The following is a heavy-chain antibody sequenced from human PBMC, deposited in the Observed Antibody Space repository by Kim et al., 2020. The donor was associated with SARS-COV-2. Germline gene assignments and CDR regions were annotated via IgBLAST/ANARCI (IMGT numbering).Heavy chain of an antibody. J-gene: IGHJ6*02. CDR2: IYYSGST. Sequence: SETLSLTCTVSGGSVSSGSYYWSWIRQPPGKGLEWIGYIYYSGSTNYNPSLKSRVTISVDTSKNQFSLKLSSVTAADTAVYYCARAYCSSTSCYPLYYYYYYGMDVWGQGTTVTVSS. CDR1: GGSVSSGSYY. V-gene: IGHV4-61*01. D-gene: IGHD2-2*01. CDR3: ARAYCSSTSCYPLYYYYYYGMDV.